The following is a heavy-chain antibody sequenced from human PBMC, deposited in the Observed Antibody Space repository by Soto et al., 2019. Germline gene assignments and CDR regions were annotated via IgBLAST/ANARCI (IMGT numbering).Heavy chain of an antibody. CDR3: ARDREHTYGNCFDP. CDR2: IYNRGNT. D-gene: IGHD5-18*01. CDR1: GGSISTYY. J-gene: IGHJ5*02. Sequence: KTSETRSRTWTVSGGSISTYYWSWSRQPPGKGLEWIGYIYNRGNTNYNPSLKSRVTMSLDSSKNQFSLKLSSVTAADTAVYYCARDREHTYGNCFDPWGQGTLVTVSS. V-gene: IGHV4-59*01.